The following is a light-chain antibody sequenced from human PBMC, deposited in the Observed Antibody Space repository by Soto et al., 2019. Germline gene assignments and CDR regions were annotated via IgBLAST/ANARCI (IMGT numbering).Light chain of an antibody. Sequence: EMEMTQSPGTLSSSPGERATLSCRASQSVSSSYLGWYQQKPGQAPRLLIYGASSRDTGIPDRFSGSGSGTDFTLTISRLEPEDFAAYYCQQYDSSPWTFGQGTKLEIK. CDR2: GAS. CDR3: QQYDSSPWT. V-gene: IGKV3-20*01. CDR1: QSVSSSY. J-gene: IGKJ2*02.